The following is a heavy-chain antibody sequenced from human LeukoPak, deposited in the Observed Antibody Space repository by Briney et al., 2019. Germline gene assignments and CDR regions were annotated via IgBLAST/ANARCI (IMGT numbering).Heavy chain of an antibody. CDR3: ARRQYSSGWYSLDY. D-gene: IGHD6-19*01. V-gene: IGHV3-33*01. Sequence: GGSLRLSCAASGFTFSSYGMHWVRQAPGKGLEWVAVIWYDGSNKYYADSVKGRFTISRDNSKNTLYLQMNSLRAEDTAVHYCARRQYSSGWYSLDYWGQGTLVTVSS. J-gene: IGHJ4*02. CDR1: GFTFSSYG. CDR2: IWYDGSNK.